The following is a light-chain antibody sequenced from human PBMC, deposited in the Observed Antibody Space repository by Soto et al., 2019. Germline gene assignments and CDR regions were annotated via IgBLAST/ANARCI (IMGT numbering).Light chain of an antibody. V-gene: IGLV1-47*01. CDR2: RNN. CDR3: AAWDDSLNGGV. J-gene: IGLJ2*01. Sequence: QAVVTQPPSASGTPGQGVTISCSGSSSNIGTNYVYWYQQLPGTAPKLLIYRNNQRPSGVSDRFSGSKSGTSASLAISGLRSDDEADYYCAAWDDSLNGGVFGGGTKLTVL. CDR1: SSNIGTNY.